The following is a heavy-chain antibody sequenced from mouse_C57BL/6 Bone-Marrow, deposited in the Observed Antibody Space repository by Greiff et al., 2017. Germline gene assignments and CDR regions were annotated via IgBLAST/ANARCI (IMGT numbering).Heavy chain of an antibody. CDR2: IYPGSGNT. V-gene: IGHV1-76*01. CDR1: GYTFTDYY. J-gene: IGHJ2*01. CDR3: ASLDSSGYYFGC. Sequence: VQLQQSGAELVRPGASVKLSCKASGYTFTDYYINWVKQRPGQGLEWIARIYPGSGNTYYNEKFKGKATLTAEKSSSTAYMQLSSLTSEDSAVYFCASLDSSGYYFGCWGQGTTLTVSS. D-gene: IGHD3-2*02.